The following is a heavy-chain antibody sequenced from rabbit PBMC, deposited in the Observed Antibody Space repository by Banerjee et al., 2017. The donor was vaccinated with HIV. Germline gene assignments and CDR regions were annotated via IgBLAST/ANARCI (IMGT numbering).Heavy chain of an antibody. Sequence: QEQLVESGGGLVTPGGSLTLTCTASGFDFSTYGVIWVRQAPGKGLEWIGYIDPIFHNTYYASWVNGRFTISSHNAQNTLDLQLDSLTAADTATYFCARDSSGHNLWGQGTLVTVS. J-gene: IGHJ4*01. CDR3: ARDSSGHNL. CDR2: IDPIFHNT. D-gene: IGHD4-1*01. CDR1: GFDFSTYG. V-gene: IGHV1S47*01.